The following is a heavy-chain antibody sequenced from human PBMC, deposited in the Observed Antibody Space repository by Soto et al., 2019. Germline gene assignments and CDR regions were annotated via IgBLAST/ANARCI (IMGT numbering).Heavy chain of an antibody. Sequence: GGSLRLSCAASGFTFSSYGMHWVSQAPGKGLEWVAVISYDGSNKYYADSVKGRFTIPGDDSKNTLYLQMNSLRAEDTAVYYCSKEPVGATRDDSFDIWGQGTMVTVSS. D-gene: IGHD1-26*01. CDR3: SKEPVGATRDDSFDI. CDR2: ISYDGSNK. J-gene: IGHJ3*02. V-gene: IGHV3-30*18. CDR1: GFTFSSYG.